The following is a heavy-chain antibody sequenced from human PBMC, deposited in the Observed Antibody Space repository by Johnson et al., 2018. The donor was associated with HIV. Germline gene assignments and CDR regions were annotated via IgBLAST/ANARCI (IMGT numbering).Heavy chain of an antibody. V-gene: IGHV3-30*18. CDR3: AKVGGRHDYGDYLGAFDI. D-gene: IGHD4-17*01. CDR1: GFTFSDYY. CDR2: ISHDGSNK. J-gene: IGHJ3*02. Sequence: QVQLVESGGGLVKPGGSLRLSCVASGFTFSDYYMSWIRQAPGKGLEGVAVISHDGSNKYYADSGKGRFIISRENSKNTLYLEMNSLRAEDTAVYYCAKVGGRHDYGDYLGAFDIWGQGTMVTVSS.